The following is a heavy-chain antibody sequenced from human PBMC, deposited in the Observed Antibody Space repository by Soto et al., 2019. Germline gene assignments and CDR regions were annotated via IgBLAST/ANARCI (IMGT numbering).Heavy chain of an antibody. J-gene: IGHJ6*02. CDR3: ARDFSDATVYHDYYYYGMDV. CDR2: INAGNGNT. V-gene: IGHV1-3*01. D-gene: IGHD4-17*01. Sequence: QVQLVQSGAEVKKPGASVKVSCKASGYTFTSYAMHWVRQAPGQRLEWMGWINAGNGNTKYSQKFQGRVTITRDTSASTAYMELSSLRSEETAVYYCARDFSDATVYHDYYYYGMDVWGQGTTVTVSS. CDR1: GYTFTSYA.